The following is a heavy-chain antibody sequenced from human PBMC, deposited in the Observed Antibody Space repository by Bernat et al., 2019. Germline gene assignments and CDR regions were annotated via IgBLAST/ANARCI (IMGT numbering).Heavy chain of an antibody. V-gene: IGHV4-31*03. CDR2: IYYSGST. J-gene: IGHJ4*02. CDR1: GGSISSGGYY. D-gene: IGHD2-2*01. CDR3: ARSSYCSSTSCPFDY. Sequence: QVQLQESGPGLVKPSQTLSLTCTVSGGSISSGGYYWSWIRQHPGKGLEWIGYIYYSGSTYYNPSLKSRVTISVDTSKNQFSLKLSYVTAADTAVYYCARSSYCSSTSCPFDYWGQGTLVTVSS.